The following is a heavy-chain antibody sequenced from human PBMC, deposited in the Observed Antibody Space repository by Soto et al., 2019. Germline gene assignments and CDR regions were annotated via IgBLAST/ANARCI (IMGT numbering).Heavy chain of an antibody. CDR2: INHSGST. CDR3: ARGRGVLDV. Sequence: SETLSLTCAVYGGSFSGYYWSWIRQPPGKGLEWIGEINHSGSTNYNPSLKSRVTISVGTSKNQFSLKLSSVTAADTAVYYCARGRGVLDVWGKGTTVTVSS. V-gene: IGHV4-34*01. D-gene: IGHD1-1*01. J-gene: IGHJ6*04. CDR1: GGSFSGYY.